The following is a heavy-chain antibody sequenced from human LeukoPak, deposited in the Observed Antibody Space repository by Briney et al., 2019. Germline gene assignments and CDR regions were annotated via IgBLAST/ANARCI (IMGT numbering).Heavy chain of an antibody. CDR3: ARDFERPDF. CDR2: INPNSGGT. V-gene: IGHV1-2*06. CDR1: GYTFSSYA. J-gene: IGHJ4*02. Sequence: ASVKVSCKASGYTFSSYAISWVRQAPGQGLEWMGRINPNSGGTNFAQNFQGRVTMTRDTSVSTAYMELTRLRSDDTAAYYCARDFERPDFWGQGTLVTVSS.